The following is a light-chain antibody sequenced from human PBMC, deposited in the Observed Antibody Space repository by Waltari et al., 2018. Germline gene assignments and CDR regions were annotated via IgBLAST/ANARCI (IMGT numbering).Light chain of an antibody. Sequence: QSVLTQPPSASGTPGQRVTISCSGSSSNIGSNTVHWYQQPPGTAPKLLISSNNQRPSGVPDRFSGSKSGTSASLAISGLQSEDEADYYCAAWDDSLNGYVFGTGTKVTVL. CDR2: SNN. CDR1: SSNIGSNT. J-gene: IGLJ1*01. V-gene: IGLV1-44*01. CDR3: AAWDDSLNGYV.